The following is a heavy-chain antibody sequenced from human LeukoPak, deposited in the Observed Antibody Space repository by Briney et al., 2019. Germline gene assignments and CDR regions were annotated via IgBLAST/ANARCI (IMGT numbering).Heavy chain of an antibody. D-gene: IGHD3-10*01. J-gene: IGHJ4*02. CDR3: ARSERLRWMVRGVQFDY. CDR2: IYYSGST. Sequence: SETLSLTCTGSGGSISSYYWSWIRQPPGTGLHWIGYIYYSGSTNYNPSLKSRVTISVDTSKNQFSLKLSSVTAADTAVYYCARSERLRWMVRGVQFDYWGQGTLVTVSS. V-gene: IGHV4-59*01. CDR1: GGSISSYY.